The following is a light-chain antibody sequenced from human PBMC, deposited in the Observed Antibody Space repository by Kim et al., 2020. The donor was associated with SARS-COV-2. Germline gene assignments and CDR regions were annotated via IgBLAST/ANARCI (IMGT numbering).Light chain of an antibody. CDR3: AAWDDSLNGHVV. CDR1: TANIGSKT. CDR2: DTR. Sequence: GVTISCSGSTANIGSKTVNWYKHLPGKAPNLLIFDTRQRPSGVPDRLSGSKSGTSASLAISGLQSEDEGDYYCAAWDDSLNGHVVFGGGTQLTVL. V-gene: IGLV1-44*01. J-gene: IGLJ2*01.